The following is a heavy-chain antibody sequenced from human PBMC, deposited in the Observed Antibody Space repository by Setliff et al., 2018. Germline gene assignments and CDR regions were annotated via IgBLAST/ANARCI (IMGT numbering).Heavy chain of an antibody. D-gene: IGHD3-10*01. V-gene: IGHV1-24*01. J-gene: IGHJ3*02. CDR2: FDPEKGET. Sequence: GASVKVSCKVSGYTLTKLSIHWVRQAPGKGLEWMGGFDPEKGETLYAQKLQGRVSMTDDTSTDTAYMGLSSLRSEYTAVYFCWFGEPVGPFDIWGQGTWGHRL. CDR3: WFGEPVGPFDI. CDR1: GYTLTKLS.